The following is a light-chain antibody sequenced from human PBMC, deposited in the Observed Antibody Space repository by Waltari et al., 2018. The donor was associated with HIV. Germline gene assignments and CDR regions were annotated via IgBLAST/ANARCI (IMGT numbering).Light chain of an antibody. CDR2: DDT. Sequence: SYVLTQPPSLSVAPGQPARISCVGNNIGSKSVQWYQQRPGQAPILVVYDDTERPSGIPERISGSNSGNTATLTISRVEAGDEADYYCQVWDSSHYHRGVFGGGTNLTVL. CDR1: NIGSKS. V-gene: IGLV3-21*02. CDR3: QVWDSSHYHRGV. J-gene: IGLJ3*02.